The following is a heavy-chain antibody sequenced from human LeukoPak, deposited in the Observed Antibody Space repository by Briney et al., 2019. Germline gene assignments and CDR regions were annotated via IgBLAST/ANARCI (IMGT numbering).Heavy chain of an antibody. CDR3: ARDQSSSSLAFGY. V-gene: IGHV4-39*02. D-gene: IGHD6-6*01. CDR1: GGSISSSSYY. J-gene: IGHJ4*02. CDR2: IYYSGST. Sequence: SETLSLTCTVSGGSISSSSYYWGWIRQPPGKGLEWIGSIYYSGSTYYNPSLKSRVSISIDTSKNQFSLNLSSVTAADTAVYYCARDQSSSSLAFGYWGQGTLVTVSS.